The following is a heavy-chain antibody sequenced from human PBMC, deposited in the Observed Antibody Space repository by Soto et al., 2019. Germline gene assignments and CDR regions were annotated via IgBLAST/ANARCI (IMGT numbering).Heavy chain of an antibody. J-gene: IGHJ4*02. D-gene: IGHD3-3*01. V-gene: IGHV4-34*09. CDR2: INHSGST. CDR1: GGSFSGYY. CDR3: ARDFWSGYGYFDF. Sequence: SLTCAVYGGSFSGYYWTWIRQPPGTGLEWIGEINHSGSTYYNPSLESRLTISMDTSNNQVSLKLTSVTAADTALYYCARDFWSGYGYFDFWGQGTLVTVSS.